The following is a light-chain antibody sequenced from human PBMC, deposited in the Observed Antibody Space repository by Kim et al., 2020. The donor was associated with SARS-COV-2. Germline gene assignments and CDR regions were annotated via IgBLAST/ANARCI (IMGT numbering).Light chain of an antibody. CDR2: KDS. J-gene: IGLJ3*02. V-gene: IGLV3-25*03. CDR1: ALPKQY. Sequence: QGRTAPITCSGHALPKQYAHWYQKKPGQAPKLVIYKDSERPSGIPERFSGSNSGTSVSLTITGVQAEDEADYYCQSTDRSVSYVVFGGGTQLTVL. CDR3: QSTDRSVSYVV.